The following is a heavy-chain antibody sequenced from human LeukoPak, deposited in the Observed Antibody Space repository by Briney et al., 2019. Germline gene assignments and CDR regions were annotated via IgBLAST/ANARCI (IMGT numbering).Heavy chain of an antibody. Sequence: ASVKVSCKASGYTFTSYGISWVRQAPGQRLEWMGWISAYNGNTNYAQKLQGRVTMTTDTSTSTAYMELRSLRSDDTAVYYCAMGYYDSSGYYGNYWGQGTLVTVSS. D-gene: IGHD3-22*01. J-gene: IGHJ4*02. CDR2: ISAYNGNT. V-gene: IGHV1-18*01. CDR3: AMGYYDSSGYYGNY. CDR1: GYTFTSYG.